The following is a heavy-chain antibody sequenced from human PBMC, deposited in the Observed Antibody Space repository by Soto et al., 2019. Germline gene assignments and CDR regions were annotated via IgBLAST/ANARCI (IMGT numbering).Heavy chain of an antibody. D-gene: IGHD5-12*01. Sequence: QITLKESGPTLVKPTQTLTLTCTFSGLSLSTSGVGVGWIRQPPGKALEWLALIYWDDDKRYSPSLESRLTITKDTSKNQVVLKMTNMDPVDTATYYCAHSRNRDGYNYQDYLDYWGQGTLVTVSP. CDR2: IYWDDDK. CDR3: AHSRNRDGYNYQDYLDY. CDR1: GLSLSTSGVG. V-gene: IGHV2-5*02. J-gene: IGHJ4*02.